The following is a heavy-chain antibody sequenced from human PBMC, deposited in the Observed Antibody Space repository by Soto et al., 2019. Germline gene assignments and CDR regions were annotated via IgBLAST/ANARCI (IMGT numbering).Heavy chain of an antibody. CDR1: GFTFSSYA. Sequence: PGGSLRLSCAASGFTFSSYAMSWVRQAPGQGLEWMGWINPNSGGTNYAQKFQGWVTMTRDTSISTAYMELSRLRSDDTAVYYCARVSIAAAGTGYYYMDVWGKGTTVTVSS. CDR2: INPNSGGT. CDR3: ARVSIAAAGTGYYYMDV. J-gene: IGHJ6*03. V-gene: IGHV1-2*04. D-gene: IGHD6-13*01.